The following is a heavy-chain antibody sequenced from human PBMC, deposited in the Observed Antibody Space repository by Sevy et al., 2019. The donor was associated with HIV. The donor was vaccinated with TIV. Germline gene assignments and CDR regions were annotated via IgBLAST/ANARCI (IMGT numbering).Heavy chain of an antibody. CDR2: IYYSGST. J-gene: IGHJ4*02. V-gene: IGHV4-59*01. CDR1: GGSISGYY. D-gene: IGHD3-16*02. Sequence: SDTLSLTCTVSGGSISGYYWSWIRQPPGKGLEWIGYIYYSGSTNYNPSLKNRVTMSVDTSKNQFSLRMGSVTAADTAVYYCAGTPLIMITAGGVIALRQFDFWGQGTLVTVSS. CDR3: AGTPLIMITAGGVIALRQFDF.